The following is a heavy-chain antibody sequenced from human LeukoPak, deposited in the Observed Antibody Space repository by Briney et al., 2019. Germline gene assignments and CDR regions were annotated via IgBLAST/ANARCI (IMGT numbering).Heavy chain of an antibody. V-gene: IGHV3-74*01. CDR3: ARDRYSSAWYEE. D-gene: IGHD6-19*01. CDR2: INSGGSST. Sequence: RGSLRLSCTASAFTFSSYWMHWVRQAPGKGLVWVSHINSGGSSTSYADSVKGRFTIYRDNAKNTLYLQMNSLRAEDTAVYYCARDRYSSAWYEEWGQGTLVTVSS. J-gene: IGHJ4*02. CDR1: AFTFSSYW.